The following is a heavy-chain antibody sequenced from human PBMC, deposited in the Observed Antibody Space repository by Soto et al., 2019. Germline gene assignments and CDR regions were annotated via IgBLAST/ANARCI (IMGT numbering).Heavy chain of an antibody. V-gene: IGHV4-61*01. CDR2: IYYSGST. J-gene: IGHJ5*02. D-gene: IGHD3-9*01. CDR3: ARERSYDILTGANWFDP. Sequence: PSETLSLTCTLSGSSVSSGIYYWSWTRQPPGKRLVWIGYIYYSGSTNYNPSLKSRVTISVDTSKNQFSLKLSSVTAADTAVYYCARERSYDILTGANWFDPWGQGTLVTSPQ. CDR1: GSSVSSGIYY.